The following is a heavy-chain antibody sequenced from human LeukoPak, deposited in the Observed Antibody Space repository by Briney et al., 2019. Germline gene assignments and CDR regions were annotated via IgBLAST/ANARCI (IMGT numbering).Heavy chain of an antibody. Sequence: VASVKVSCKASGYTFSDYYIHWVRQAPGQGLEWMGWINPNSGGTNYAQKFQGRVTMTRDTSISTAYMELSRLRSDDTAVYYCARGIVVVPAAKVDYWGQGTLVTVSS. D-gene: IGHD2-2*01. J-gene: IGHJ4*02. V-gene: IGHV1-2*02. CDR3: ARGIVVVPAAKVDY. CDR1: GYTFSDYY. CDR2: INPNSGGT.